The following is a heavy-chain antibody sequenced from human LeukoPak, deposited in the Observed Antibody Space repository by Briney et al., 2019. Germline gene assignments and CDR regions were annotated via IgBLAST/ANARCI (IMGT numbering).Heavy chain of an antibody. J-gene: IGHJ3*02. CDR2: INPNSGDT. Sequence: ASVKVSCKASGGTFSSYAISWVRQAPGQGLEWMGWINPNSGDTDYAQKFQGRVTMTRDTSISTVFMELSRLRSDDTAVYYCARDWLHKAFDIWGQGTMVTVSS. V-gene: IGHV1-2*02. CDR3: ARDWLHKAFDI. D-gene: IGHD5-24*01. CDR1: GGTFSSYA.